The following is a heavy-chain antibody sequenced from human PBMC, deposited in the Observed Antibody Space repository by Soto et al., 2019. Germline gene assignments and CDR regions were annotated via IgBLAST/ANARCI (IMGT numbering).Heavy chain of an antibody. CDR1: GFILNSYG. CDR3: AKDRDKYQQQCSGLDY. J-gene: IGHJ4*01. Sequence: EVQLLESGGGLVQPGGSLRLSCAASGFILNSYGMSWVRQAPGQGLEWVSSISGSGDSTHYADSVKGRFTISRDNFKKTLYLQMDRQRAEDTAVYFCAKDRDKYQQQCSGLDYWGQGTLVTVSS. CDR2: ISGSGDST. V-gene: IGHV3-23*01. D-gene: IGHD3-10*02.